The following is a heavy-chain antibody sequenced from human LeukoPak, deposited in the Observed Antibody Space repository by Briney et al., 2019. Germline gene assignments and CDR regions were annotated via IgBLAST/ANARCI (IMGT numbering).Heavy chain of an antibody. Sequence: TVKVSCKASGGTFSSYAISWVRQAPGQGLEWMGGIIPIFGTANYAQKFQGRVTITADESTSTAYMELSSLRSEDTAVYYCARAARLLWARFDPWGQGTLVTVSS. CDR1: GGTFSSYA. V-gene: IGHV1-69*01. D-gene: IGHD1-26*01. CDR3: ARAARLLWARFDP. J-gene: IGHJ5*02. CDR2: IIPIFGTA.